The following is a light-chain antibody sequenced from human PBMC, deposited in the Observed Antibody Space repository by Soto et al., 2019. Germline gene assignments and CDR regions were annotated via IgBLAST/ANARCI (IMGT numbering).Light chain of an antibody. CDR1: TSNIGTNI. V-gene: IGLV1-44*01. CDR2: GDN. Sequence: QSVLTQPPSASGTPGQRVTISCSGRTSNIGTNIVSWYQQLPGTAPILLIFGDNQRPSGVPDRFSGSKSGTSASLAISGLQSEDEADYYCAEWDDSLSGHWEFGGGTKVTV. CDR3: AEWDDSLSGHWE. J-gene: IGLJ3*02.